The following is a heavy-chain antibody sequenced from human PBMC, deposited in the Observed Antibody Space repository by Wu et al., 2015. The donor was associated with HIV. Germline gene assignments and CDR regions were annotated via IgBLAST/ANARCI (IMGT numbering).Heavy chain of an antibody. Sequence: QVQLVQSGAEVKKPGASVKVSCKASGYTFSSYDINWVRQATGQGLEWMGWMNPRTGNTGYAQKFQGRVTMTRDTSISTANMELSSLRSEDTAVYYCARQRAYTSGWYIFDNWGRGNAGHRLL. CDR2: MNPRTGNT. J-gene: IGHJ5*02. CDR1: GYTFSSYD. D-gene: IGHD6-19*01. V-gene: IGHV1-8*01. CDR3: ARQRAYTSGWYIFDN.